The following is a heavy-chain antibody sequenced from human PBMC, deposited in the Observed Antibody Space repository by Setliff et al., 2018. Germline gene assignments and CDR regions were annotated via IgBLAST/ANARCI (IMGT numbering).Heavy chain of an antibody. J-gene: IGHJ4*02. D-gene: IGHD6-13*01. CDR3: ARGRPLYSSPVDY. CDR2: LSWRGDNI. Sequence: GESLTISCLASGFTFDDYGMSWVRQAPGKGLEWVSGLSWRGDNIGYADSVKGRFTISRDNAKNSLYLQMTSLRAEDTALYYCARGRPLYSSPVDYWGQGTLVTVS. V-gene: IGHV3-20*04. CDR1: GFTFDDYG.